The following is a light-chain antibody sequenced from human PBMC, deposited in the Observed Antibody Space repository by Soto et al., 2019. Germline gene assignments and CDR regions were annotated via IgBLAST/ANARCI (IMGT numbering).Light chain of an antibody. CDR1: SSDIGGFYH. Sequence: QSALTQPASVSDSPGQSITISCIGTSSDIGGFYHVSWHQQHPGKAPKLIIYDVSNRPSGVSNRFSGSKTGNTASLIISGLQDDDEADDYCSSYTSSSSYVFGSGTKLTVL. J-gene: IGLJ1*01. V-gene: IGLV2-14*03. CDR2: DVS. CDR3: SSYTSSSSYV.